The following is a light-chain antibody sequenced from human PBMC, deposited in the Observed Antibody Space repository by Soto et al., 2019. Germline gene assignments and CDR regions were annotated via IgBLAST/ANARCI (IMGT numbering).Light chain of an antibody. CDR2: GAS. Sequence: EIVLTQSPGTLSLSPGERATLSCRASQSVGSSLSWYQQKPGQAPRLLFYGASNRATAIPDRFSGSGFGTDFTLTITRLEPEDFAVYYCQQYYYTPYSFGQGTKLEIK. V-gene: IGKV3-20*01. J-gene: IGKJ2*03. CDR1: QSVGSS. CDR3: QQYYYTPYS.